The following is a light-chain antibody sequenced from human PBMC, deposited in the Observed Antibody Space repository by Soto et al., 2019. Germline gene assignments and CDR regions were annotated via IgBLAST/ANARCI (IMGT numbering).Light chain of an antibody. V-gene: IGLV2-8*01. CDR1: SSDVGGYNY. Sequence: QSVLTQPPSASGSPGQSVTISCTGTSSDVGGYNYVSWYQQHPRKAPKLMIYEVSKRPSGVPDRFSGSKSGNTASLTVSGLQAEDEADYYCSSYAGSNAYVFGTGTKLTVL. J-gene: IGLJ1*01. CDR2: EVS. CDR3: SSYAGSNAYV.